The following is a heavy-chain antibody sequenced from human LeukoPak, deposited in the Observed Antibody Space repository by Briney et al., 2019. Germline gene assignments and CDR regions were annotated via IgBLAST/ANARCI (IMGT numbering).Heavy chain of an antibody. CDR3: ARASEMATILSFDY. D-gene: IGHD5-24*01. J-gene: IGHJ4*02. Sequence: GGSLRLSCAASGFTFSSYEMNWVRQAPGKGLEWVSYISSSGSPIYYADSVKGRFTISRDNAKNSLYLQMNSLRAEDTAVYYCARASEMATILSFDYWGQGTLVTVSS. CDR1: GFTFSSYE. CDR2: ISSSGSPI. V-gene: IGHV3-48*03.